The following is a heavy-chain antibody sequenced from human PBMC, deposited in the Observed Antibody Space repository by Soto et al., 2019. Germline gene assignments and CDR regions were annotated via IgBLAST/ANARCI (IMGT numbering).Heavy chain of an antibody. CDR1: GFNVGAFA. D-gene: IGHD1-20*01. CDR2: ISVSDAFI. Sequence: GGSLRLSCAASGFNVGAFAVNWVRQAPGKGLEWVSGISVSDAFIYYAGSVRGLFSISRDASENILYLQMNSLRVDDTALYYCTRETVAGITGLDYWGPGTLVTVSS. J-gene: IGHJ4*02. CDR3: TRETVAGITGLDY. V-gene: IGHV3-23*01.